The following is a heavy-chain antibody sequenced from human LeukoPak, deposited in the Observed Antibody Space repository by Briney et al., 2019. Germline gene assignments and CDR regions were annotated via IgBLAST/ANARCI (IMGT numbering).Heavy chain of an antibody. CDR1: VGSISSYY. Sequence: PSETLSLTCTVSVGSISSYYWSWLRQPPGKGLEWIGYIYYSGSTNYNPSLKSRVTISIDTSKNQFSLKLSSVTAADMAMYYCARVRGSGWYEFDYWGQGTLVTVSS. CDR3: ARVRGSGWYEFDY. J-gene: IGHJ4*02. D-gene: IGHD6-19*01. CDR2: IYYSGST. V-gene: IGHV4-59*01.